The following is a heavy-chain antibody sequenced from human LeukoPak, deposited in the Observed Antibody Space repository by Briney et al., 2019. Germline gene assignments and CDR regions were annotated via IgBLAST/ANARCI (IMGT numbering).Heavy chain of an antibody. V-gene: IGHV4-34*01. CDR3: ARLPGGDQPLPDAFDI. J-gene: IGHJ3*02. CDR1: GGSFSSYY. Sequence: PSETLSLTCAVYGGSFSSYYWSWIRQPPGKGLEWIGEINHSGSTNYNPSLKSRVTISVDTSKNQFSLKLSSVTAADTAVYYCARLPGGDQPLPDAFDIWGQGTMVTVSS. CDR2: INHSGST. D-gene: IGHD2-2*01.